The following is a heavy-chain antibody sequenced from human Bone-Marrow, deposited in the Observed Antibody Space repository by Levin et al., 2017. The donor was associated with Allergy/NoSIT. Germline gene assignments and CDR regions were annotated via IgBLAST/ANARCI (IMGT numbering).Heavy chain of an antibody. CDR3: TTGPGLYFYYYGMDV. J-gene: IGHJ6*02. D-gene: IGHD1-1*01. CDR2: IKSKTDGGTT. V-gene: IGHV3-15*07. CDR1: GFTFSNAW. Sequence: GGSLRLSCAASGFTFSNAWMNWVRQAPGKGLEWVGRIKSKTDGGTTDYAAPVKGRFTISRDDSKNTLYLQMNSLKTEDTAVYYCTTGPGLYFYYYGMDVWGQGTTVTVSS.